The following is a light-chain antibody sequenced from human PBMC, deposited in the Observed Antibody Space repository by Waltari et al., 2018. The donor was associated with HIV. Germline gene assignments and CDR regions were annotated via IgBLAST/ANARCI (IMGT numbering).Light chain of an antibody. CDR1: RSVVSSSNNQNY. CDR3: QQYETVPFT. V-gene: IGKV4-1*01. J-gene: IGKJ3*01. CDR2: WAS. Sequence: DIVMTQSPESLTLAPGERATINCKTSRSVVSSSNNQNYLAWYQHKPGQSPKLLIYWASTRAPGVSERFSGGGSGTDFTLTIRGLQADDGAVYYCQQYETVPFTFGPGTTV.